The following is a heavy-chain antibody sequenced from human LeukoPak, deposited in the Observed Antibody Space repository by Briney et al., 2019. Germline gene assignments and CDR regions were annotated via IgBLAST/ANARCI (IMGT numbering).Heavy chain of an antibody. V-gene: IGHV1-18*01. CDR3: ARPQKLGLWYPAAHYYYYGMDV. CDR1: GYTFTSYG. CDR2: ISAYNGNT. Sequence: GASVKVSCKASGYTFTSYGISWVRQAPGQGLEWMGWISAYNGNTNYAQKLQGRVTMTTDTSTSAAYMELRSLRSDDTAVYYCARPQKLGLWYPAAHYYYYGMDVWGQGTTVTVSS. J-gene: IGHJ6*02. D-gene: IGHD5-12*01.